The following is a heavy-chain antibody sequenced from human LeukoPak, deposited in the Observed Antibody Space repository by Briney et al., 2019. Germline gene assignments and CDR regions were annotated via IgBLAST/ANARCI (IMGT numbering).Heavy chain of an antibody. CDR2: ISGSGGST. V-gene: IGHV3-23*01. CDR3: AKKKRGIAVADY. CDR1: GFTFSSYA. D-gene: IGHD6-19*01. Sequence: GGSLRLSCAASGFTFSSYAMSWVRQAPGKGLGRVSAISGSGGSTYYADSVKGRFTISRDNSKNTLYLQMNSLRAEDTAVYYCAKKKRGIAVADYWGQGTLVTVSS. J-gene: IGHJ4*02.